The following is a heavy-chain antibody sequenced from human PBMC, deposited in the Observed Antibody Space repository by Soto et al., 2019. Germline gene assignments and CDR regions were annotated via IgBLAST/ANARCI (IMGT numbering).Heavy chain of an antibody. CDR1: WGYGGAFWGYH. J-gene: IGHJ6*02. CDR3: ARARQLVLYYYGMDV. CDR2: INHSGST. V-gene: IGHV4-34*01. Sequence: PLETPSLPPAFYWGYGGAFWGYHWGLVPQPPGKGLEWIGEINHSGSTNYNPSLKSRVTISVDTSKNQFSLKLSSVTAADTAVYYCARARQLVLYYYGMDVWGQGTTVTVS. D-gene: IGHD6-13*01.